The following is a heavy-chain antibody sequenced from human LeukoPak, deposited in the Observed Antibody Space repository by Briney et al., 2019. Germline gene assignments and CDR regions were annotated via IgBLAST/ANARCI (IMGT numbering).Heavy chain of an antibody. Sequence: KPSETLSLTCTVSGGSINNSSYHWGWIRQPPGKGLEWIGSVYQTGSTDFSPSLKSRVMMAVDTSENQFSLKLTSVTAADTALYYCAKGGIRGGVDHWFDPWGQGTLVIVSS. CDR2: VYQTGST. CDR1: GGSINNSSYH. CDR3: AKGGIRGGVDHWFDP. V-gene: IGHV4-39*07. J-gene: IGHJ5*02. D-gene: IGHD3-10*01.